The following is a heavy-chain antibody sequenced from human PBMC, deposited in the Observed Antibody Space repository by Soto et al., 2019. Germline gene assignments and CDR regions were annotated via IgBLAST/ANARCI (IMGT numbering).Heavy chain of an antibody. CDR3: ARGLGDSSGYYYAHFDY. Sequence: GATLKVSCKASGGTFSSYAISWVRQAPGQGLEWMGGIIPIFGTANYAQKFQGRVTITADESTSTAYMELSSMRSEDTAVYYCARGLGDSSGYYYAHFDYWGQGTLVTVSS. CDR2: IIPIFGTA. CDR1: GGTFSSYA. J-gene: IGHJ4*02. D-gene: IGHD3-22*01. V-gene: IGHV1-69*13.